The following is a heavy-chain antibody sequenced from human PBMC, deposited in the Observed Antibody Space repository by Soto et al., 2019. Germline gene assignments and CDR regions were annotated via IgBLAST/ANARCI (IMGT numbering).Heavy chain of an antibody. Sequence: SETLSLTCAVYGGSFSGYYWTWIRQPPGTGLEWIGEINHSGSTNYNPSLKSRVTISVDTSKNQFSLKLTSVTAADTAVYYCARAPYRGDNSRGAFHIWGQGTMVTVSS. J-gene: IGHJ3*02. CDR1: GGSFSGYY. D-gene: IGHD1-20*01. CDR2: INHSGST. CDR3: ARAPYRGDNSRGAFHI. V-gene: IGHV4-34*01.